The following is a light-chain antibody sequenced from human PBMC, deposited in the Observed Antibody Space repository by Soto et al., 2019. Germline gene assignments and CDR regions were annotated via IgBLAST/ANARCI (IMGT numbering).Light chain of an antibody. CDR2: EVS. CDR3: CSYAGSSTSPYV. J-gene: IGLJ1*01. V-gene: IGLV2-23*02. Sequence: QSALTQPASVSGAPGQSITLSCTGTSSDVGSYNLVSWYQQHPGKTPKLMIYEVSKRPSGVSNRFSGSKSGNTASLTISGLQAEDEADYYCCSYAGSSTSPYVFGTGTKSPS. CDR1: SSDVGSYNL.